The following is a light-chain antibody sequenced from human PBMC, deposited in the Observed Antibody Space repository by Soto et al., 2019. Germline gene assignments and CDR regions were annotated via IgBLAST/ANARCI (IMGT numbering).Light chain of an antibody. J-gene: IGKJ1*01. V-gene: IGKV1-5*01. CDR3: QHHNSYSQT. Sequence: DIQLTQSPPTLSDSVGDRVTITCRASQSIRYYLAWYQQLPGKAPKLLIYGASSLQSGVPSRFSGSGFGTEFSLTISSLQPDDFATYFCQHHNSYSQTFGQGTKVDIK. CDR2: GAS. CDR1: QSIRYY.